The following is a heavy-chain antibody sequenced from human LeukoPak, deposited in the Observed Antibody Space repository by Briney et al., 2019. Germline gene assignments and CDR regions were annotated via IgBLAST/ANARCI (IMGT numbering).Heavy chain of an antibody. CDR3: AKTRYYASGSGIDY. CDR2: INHSGNT. J-gene: IGHJ4*02. Sequence: ASETLSLTCAVYGGSFSHYYWSWIRQPPDMGLEWIGEINHSGNTNYNPSLKSRASISVDTSKNQFSLKLNSVTAADTAVYYRAKTRYYASGSGIDYWGQGSLVTVSS. D-gene: IGHD3-10*01. V-gene: IGHV4-34*01. CDR1: GGSFSHYY.